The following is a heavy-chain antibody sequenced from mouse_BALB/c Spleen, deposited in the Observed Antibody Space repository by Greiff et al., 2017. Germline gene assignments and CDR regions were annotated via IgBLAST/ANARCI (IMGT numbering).Heavy chain of an antibody. Sequence: EVQLVESGGGLVQPGGSLRLSCATSGFTFTDYYMSWVRQPPGKALEWLGFIRNKANGYTTEYSASVKGRFTISRDNSQSILYLQMNTLRAEDSATYYCASDDGAMDYWGQGTSVTVSS. J-gene: IGHJ4*01. CDR3: ASDDGAMDY. CDR1: GFTFTDYY. CDR2: IRNKANGYTT. V-gene: IGHV7-3*02.